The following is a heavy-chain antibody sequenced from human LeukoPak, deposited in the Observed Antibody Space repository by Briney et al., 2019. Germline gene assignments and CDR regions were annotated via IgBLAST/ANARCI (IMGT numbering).Heavy chain of an antibody. V-gene: IGHV4-31*03. CDR3: ARDIAYSSSWYFSYYYGMDV. CDR2: IYYSGST. D-gene: IGHD6-13*01. CDR1: GGSISSGGYY. Sequence: SETLSLTCTVSGGSISSGGYYWSWIRQHPGTGLEWIGYIYYSGSTYYNPSLKSRVTISVDTSKNQFSLKLSSATAADTAVYYCARDIAYSSSWYFSYYYGMDVWGQGTTVTVSS. J-gene: IGHJ6*02.